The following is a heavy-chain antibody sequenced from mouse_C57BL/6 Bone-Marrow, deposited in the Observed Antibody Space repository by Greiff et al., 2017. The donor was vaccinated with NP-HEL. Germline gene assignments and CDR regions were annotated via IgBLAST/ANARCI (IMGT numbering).Heavy chain of an antibody. J-gene: IGHJ4*01. Sequence: VQLQQPGAELVMPGASVKLSCKASGYTFTSYWMHWVKQRPGQGLEWIGEIDPSDSYTNYNQKFKGKSTLTVDKSSSTAYLQLSSMTSEDSAVYYCARGGWLLHYYAMDYWGQGTSVTVSS. CDR1: GYTFTSYW. CDR2: IDPSDSYT. CDR3: ARGGWLLHYYAMDY. D-gene: IGHD2-3*01. V-gene: IGHV1-69*01.